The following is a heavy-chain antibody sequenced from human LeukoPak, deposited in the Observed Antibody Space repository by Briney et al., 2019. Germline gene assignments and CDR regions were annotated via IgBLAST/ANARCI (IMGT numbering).Heavy chain of an antibody. CDR2: IKSKTDGGTT. CDR3: TTRRSGEPPGGFDP. CDR1: GFTFSNAW. D-gene: IGHD3-3*01. V-gene: IGHV3-15*01. Sequence: GGSLRLSCAASGFTFSNAWMSWVRQAPGKGLEWVGRIKSKTDGGTTDYAAPVKGRFTISRDDSKNTLYLQMNSLKTEDTAVYYCTTRRSGEPPGGFDPWGQGTLVTVSS. J-gene: IGHJ5*02.